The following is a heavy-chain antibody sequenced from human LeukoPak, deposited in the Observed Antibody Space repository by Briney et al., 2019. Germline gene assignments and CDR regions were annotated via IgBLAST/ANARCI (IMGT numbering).Heavy chain of an antibody. D-gene: IGHD6-13*01. J-gene: IGHJ6*03. V-gene: IGHV3-30*02. CDR1: GFTFSSYG. CDR2: IRYDGSNK. Sequence: GGSLRLSCAASGFTFSSYGMHWVRQAPGKGLEWVAFIRYDGSNKYYADSVKGRFTISRDNSKNTLYLQMNSLRAEDTAVYYCVKDHQQLVHYYYYYMDVWGKGTTVTVSS. CDR3: VKDHQQLVHYYYYYMDV.